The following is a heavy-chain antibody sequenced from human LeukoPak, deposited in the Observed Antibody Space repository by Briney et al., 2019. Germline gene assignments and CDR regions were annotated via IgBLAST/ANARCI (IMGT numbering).Heavy chain of an antibody. V-gene: IGHV3-73*01. CDR3: TRLSGGNSDSYYYGLDV. Sequence: GGSLRLSCAASGFSLGGSAIHWVRQASGKGLEWVARIKTKAESYATAYVASVKGRFTISRDDSTNTAYLQMDSLKTEDTAMYYCTRLSGGNSDSYYYGLDVWGQGTTVTVSS. D-gene: IGHD4-23*01. CDR1: GFSLGGSA. J-gene: IGHJ6*02. CDR2: IKTKAESYAT.